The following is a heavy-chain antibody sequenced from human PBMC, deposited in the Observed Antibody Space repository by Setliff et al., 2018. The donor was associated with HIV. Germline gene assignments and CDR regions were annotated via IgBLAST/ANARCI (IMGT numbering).Heavy chain of an antibody. Sequence: SETLSLTCAVSGGSISSTNHYWSWIRQPPGKGLEWIGDLSYSGSTKYNPSLKNRVTISVDTSTNQVSLKLSSVTAADTAVYYCARVSGMGSPPYYYYYYGMDVWGQGTTVTVSS. D-gene: IGHD6-25*01. CDR2: LSYSGST. J-gene: IGHJ6*02. V-gene: IGHV4-61*05. CDR3: ARVSGMGSPPYYYYYYGMDV. CDR1: GGSISSTNHY.